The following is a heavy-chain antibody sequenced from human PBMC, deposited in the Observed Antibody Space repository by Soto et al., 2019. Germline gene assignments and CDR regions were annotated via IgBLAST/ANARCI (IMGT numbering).Heavy chain of an antibody. CDR1: GFTFSSYA. V-gene: IGHV3-23*01. D-gene: IGHD6-19*01. CDR3: AKASPYNSGLFYFGMDV. CDR2: ISGSGGST. Sequence: PGGSLRLSCATSGFTFSSYAMSWVRQAPGKGLEWVSAISGSGGSTYYADSVKGRFTISRDNSKNTLYLQMNSLRAEDTAVYYCAKASPYNSGLFYFGMDVWGQWTMVTVSS. J-gene: IGHJ6*02.